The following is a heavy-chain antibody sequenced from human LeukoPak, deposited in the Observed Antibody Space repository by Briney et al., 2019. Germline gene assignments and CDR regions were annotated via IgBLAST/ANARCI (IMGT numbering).Heavy chain of an antibody. D-gene: IGHD1-1*01. CDR2: QSDTGAYT. V-gene: IGHV3-23*01. CDR3: ARKWNGGFDI. CDR1: GITFNNYS. Sequence: GSLRLPCTASGITFNNYSISWVRQAPRKGPEWVSDQSDTGAYTNYVGSAKGRFTISRDNSKNALWLQMNSLRAEDTAVYYCARKWNGGFDIWSQGTMVTVSS. J-gene: IGHJ3*02.